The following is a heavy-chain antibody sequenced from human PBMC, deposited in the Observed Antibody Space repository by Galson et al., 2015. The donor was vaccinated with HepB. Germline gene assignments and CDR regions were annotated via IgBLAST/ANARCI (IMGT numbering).Heavy chain of an antibody. V-gene: IGHV3-23*01. CDR1: GFTISSYA. CDR3: AKASSSWYPYYGMDV. Sequence: SLRLSCAASGFTISSYAMSWVRQAPGKGLEWVSAISGSGGSTYYADSVKGRFTISRDNSKNTLYLQMNSLRAEDTAVYYCAKASSSWYPYYGMDVWGQGTTVTVSS. D-gene: IGHD6-13*01. CDR2: ISGSGGST. J-gene: IGHJ6*02.